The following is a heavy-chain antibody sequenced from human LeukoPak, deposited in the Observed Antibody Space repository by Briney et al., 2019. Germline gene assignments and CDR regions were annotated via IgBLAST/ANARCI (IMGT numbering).Heavy chain of an antibody. V-gene: IGHV3-53*01. CDR3: ASPESLDY. Sequence: GGCLRLSCAASGFTVSSNYMSWVRQAPGKGLEWVSVIYSGGSTYYADSVKGRFTISRDNSKNTLYLQMNGLRAEDTAVYYCASPESLDYWGQGTLVTVSS. CDR1: GFTVSSNY. J-gene: IGHJ4*02. CDR2: IYSGGST.